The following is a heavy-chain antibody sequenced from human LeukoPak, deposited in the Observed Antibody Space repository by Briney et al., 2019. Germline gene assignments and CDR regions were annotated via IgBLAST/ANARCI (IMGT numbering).Heavy chain of an antibody. Sequence: SVKVSCKASGFTFTSSAMQWVRQARGQRLEWIGWIVVGSGNTNYVQKFQERVTITRDMSTSTAYMELSSLRSEDTAVYYCAADGETTVTTWGQGTLVTVSS. V-gene: IGHV1-58*02. CDR3: AADGETTVTT. D-gene: IGHD4-17*01. CDR1: GFTFTSSA. CDR2: IVVGSGNT. J-gene: IGHJ5*02.